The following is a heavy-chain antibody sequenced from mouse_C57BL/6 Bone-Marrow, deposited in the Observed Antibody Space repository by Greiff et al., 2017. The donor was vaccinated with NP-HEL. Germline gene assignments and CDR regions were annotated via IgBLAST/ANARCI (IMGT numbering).Heavy chain of an antibody. J-gene: IGHJ1*03. V-gene: IGHV5-6*02. CDR1: GFTFSSYG. CDR2: ISSGGSYT. Sequence: DVMLVESGGDLVKPGGSLKLSCAASGFTFSSYGMSWVRQTPDKRLEWVATISSGGSYTYYPASVKGRFTISRDNAKNTLYLQRSSLKSEDTAMYYCARGAGDWYVDVWGTGTTVTVSS. CDR3: ARGAGDWYVDV.